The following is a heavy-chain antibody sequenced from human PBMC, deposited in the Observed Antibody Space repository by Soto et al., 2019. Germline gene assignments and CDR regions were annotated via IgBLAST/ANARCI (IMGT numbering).Heavy chain of an antibody. J-gene: IGHJ6*02. V-gene: IGHV1-69*13. CDR2: IIPIFGTA. Sequence: GASVKVSCKASGGTFSSYAISWVRQAPGQGLEWMGGIIPIFGTANYAQRFQGRVTITADESTSTAYMELSSLRSEDTAVYYCARDKPPDRYYYYGMDVWGQGTTVTVSS. CDR1: GGTFSSYA. D-gene: IGHD3-22*01. CDR3: ARDKPPDRYYYYGMDV.